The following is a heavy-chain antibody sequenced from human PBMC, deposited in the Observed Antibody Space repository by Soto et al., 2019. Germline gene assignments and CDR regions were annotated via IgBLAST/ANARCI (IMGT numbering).Heavy chain of an antibody. J-gene: IGHJ2*01. V-gene: IGHV1-69*06. CDR3: ARADCGGDCYSSPHHWYFDL. CDR1: GGTFSSYA. D-gene: IGHD2-21*02. CDR2: IIPIFGTA. Sequence: ASEKVSCKASGGTFSSYAISWVRQAPGQGLEWMGGIIPIFGTANYAQKFQGRVTITADKSTSTAYMELSSLRSEDTAVYYCARADCGGDCYSSPHHWYFDLWGRGTLVTVSS.